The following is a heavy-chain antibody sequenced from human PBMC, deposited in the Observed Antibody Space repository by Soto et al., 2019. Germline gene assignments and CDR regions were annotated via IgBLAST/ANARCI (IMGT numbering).Heavy chain of an antibody. Sequence: GGSLRLSCAASGFTFSSYAMHWVRQAPGKGLEWVAVISYDGSNKYYADSVKGRFTISRDNSKNTLYLQMNSLRAEDTAVYYCARDHDSSGEGYYYYYYGMDVWGQGTTVTVSS. V-gene: IGHV3-30-3*01. CDR2: ISYDGSNK. CDR3: ARDHDSSGEGYYYYYYGMDV. J-gene: IGHJ6*02. CDR1: GFTFSSYA. D-gene: IGHD3-22*01.